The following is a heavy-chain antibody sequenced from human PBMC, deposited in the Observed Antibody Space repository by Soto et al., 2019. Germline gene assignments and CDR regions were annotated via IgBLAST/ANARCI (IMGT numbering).Heavy chain of an antibody. CDR2: IFPSDSDT. Sequence: GESLKISCSTSGYRFTSYWIAWVRQMPGKGLGWMGIIFPSDSDTRYSPSFQGQVTISADRSTSNVFLQWASLKASDTAVYFCARKDKSGYFNWFDPWGQGTLVTVSS. CDR3: ARKDKSGYFNWFDP. D-gene: IGHD3-22*01. CDR1: GYRFTSYW. J-gene: IGHJ5*02. V-gene: IGHV5-51*01.